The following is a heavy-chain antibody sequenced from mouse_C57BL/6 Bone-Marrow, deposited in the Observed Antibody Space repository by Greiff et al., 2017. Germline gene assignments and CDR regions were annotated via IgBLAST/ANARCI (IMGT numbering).Heavy chain of an antibody. CDR1: GFTFSSYG. CDR3: ARRRGFAY. V-gene: IGHV5-6*01. CDR2: ISSGGSYT. J-gene: IGHJ3*01. Sequence: EVQRVESGGDLVKPGGSLKLSCAASGFTFSSYGMSWVRQTPDKRLEWVATISSGGSYTYYPDRVKGRFTISRDNAKNTLYLQMSSLKSEDTAMYYCARRRGFAYWGQGTLVTVSA.